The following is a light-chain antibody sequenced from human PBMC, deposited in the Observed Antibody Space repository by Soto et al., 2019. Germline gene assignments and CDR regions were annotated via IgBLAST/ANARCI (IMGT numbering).Light chain of an antibody. J-gene: IGLJ1*01. CDR1: SGHSSYI. V-gene: IGLV4-60*03. CDR3: SSYTSSSTQV. CDR2: LEGSGSY. Sequence: QPVLTQSSSASASLGSSVKLTCTLSSGHSSYIIAWHQQQPGKAPRYLMKLEGSGSYNKGSGVPDRFSGSSSGADRYLTISGLQAEDEADYYCSSYTSSSTQVFGTGTKVTVL.